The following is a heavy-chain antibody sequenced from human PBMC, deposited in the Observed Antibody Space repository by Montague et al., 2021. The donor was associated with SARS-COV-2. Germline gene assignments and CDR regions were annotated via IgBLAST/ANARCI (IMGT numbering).Heavy chain of an antibody. CDR3: ARTDCSDGICRFDY. D-gene: IGHD2-15*01. CDR2: IYWNDDK. J-gene: IGHJ4*02. CDR1: GFSLDSRGVG. V-gene: IGHV2-5*01. Sequence: PALVKPTQTLTLTCTFSGFSLDSRGVGVGWIRQPPGKALECLALIYWNDDKRYSPSLKTRLTVTKDTPKNQVVLTMTSMDPVDTATYYCARTDCSDGICRFDYWGRGTLVTVSS.